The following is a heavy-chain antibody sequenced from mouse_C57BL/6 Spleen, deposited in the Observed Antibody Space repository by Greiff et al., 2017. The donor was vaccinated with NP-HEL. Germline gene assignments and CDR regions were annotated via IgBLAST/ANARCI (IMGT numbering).Heavy chain of an antibody. CDR1: GFNIKDYY. J-gene: IGHJ4*01. CDR2: IDPEDGDT. D-gene: IGHD2-3*01. CDR3: TTYDGSPLYYAMDY. V-gene: IGHV14-1*01. Sequence: EVQLQQSGAELVRPGASVKLSCTASGFNIKDYYMHWVKQRPEQGLEWIGRIDPEDGDTEYAPKFQGKATMTADTSSNTAYLQLSSLTSEDTAVYYCTTYDGSPLYYAMDYWGQGTSVTVSS.